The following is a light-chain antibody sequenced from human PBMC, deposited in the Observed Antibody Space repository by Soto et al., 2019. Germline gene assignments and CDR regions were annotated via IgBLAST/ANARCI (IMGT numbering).Light chain of an antibody. J-gene: IGKJ1*01. CDR2: GAS. CDR3: QQYNNWWT. CDR1: QSVSSS. V-gene: IGKV3-15*01. Sequence: EVVMTQSPATLSMSPGERATLSCRASQSVSSSLAWYQQKPGQAPRLLIYGASTRATGIPDRFSGSGSETEFTLTISILQAEDFATYYCQQYNNWWTVGQGTKVEIK.